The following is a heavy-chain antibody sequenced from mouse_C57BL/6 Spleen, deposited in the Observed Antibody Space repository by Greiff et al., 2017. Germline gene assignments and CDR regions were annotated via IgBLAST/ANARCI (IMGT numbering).Heavy chain of an antibody. J-gene: IGHJ3*01. D-gene: IGHD2-3*01. CDR2: IDPSDSYT. CDR1: GYTFTSYW. V-gene: IGHV1-59*01. Sequence: QVQLQQPGAELVRPGTSVKLSCKASGYTFTSYWMHWVKQRPGQGLEWIGVIDPSDSYTNYNQKFKGKATLTVDTSSSTAYMQLSSLTSEDSAVYYCARHDGYFAYWGQGTLVTVSA. CDR3: ARHDGYFAY.